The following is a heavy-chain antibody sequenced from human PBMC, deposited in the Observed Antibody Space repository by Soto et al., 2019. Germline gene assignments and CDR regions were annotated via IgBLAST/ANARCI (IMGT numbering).Heavy chain of an antibody. V-gene: IGHV3-48*01. CDR2: ISSSSSTI. Sequence: GGSLRLSCAASGFTFSSYSMNWVRQAPGKGLEWVSYISSSSSTIYYADSVKGRFTISRDNAKNSLYLQMNSLRAEDTAVYYCATLPPRIVVTVLPIPSWGQGTLVTVSS. J-gene: IGHJ4*02. D-gene: IGHD2-15*01. CDR1: GFTFSSYS. CDR3: ATLPPRIVVTVLPIPS.